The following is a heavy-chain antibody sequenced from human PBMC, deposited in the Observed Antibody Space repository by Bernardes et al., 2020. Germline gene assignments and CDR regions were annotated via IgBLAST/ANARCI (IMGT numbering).Heavy chain of an antibody. J-gene: IGHJ6*04. Sequence: GGSLRLSCAASGFTFDDYAMHWVRQAPGKGLEWVSGISWNSGSIGYADSVKGRFTISRDNAKNSLYLQMNSLRAEDTALYYCAKDGPFREGPYYYYYYGMDVWGKGTAVTVSS. CDR2: ISWNSGSI. V-gene: IGHV3-9*01. CDR1: GFTFDDYA. CDR3: AKDGPFREGPYYYYYYGMDV. D-gene: IGHD3-10*01.